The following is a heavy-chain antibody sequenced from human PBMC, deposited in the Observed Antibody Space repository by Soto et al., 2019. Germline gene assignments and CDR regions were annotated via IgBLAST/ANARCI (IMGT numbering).Heavy chain of an antibody. Sequence: ASVKVSCKVSGYTLTELSMHWVRQAPGKGLEWMGGFDPEDGETIYAQKFQGRVTMTEDTSTDTAYMELSSLRSEDTAVYYCATDSATHFSPSPFDYWGQGTLVTVSS. J-gene: IGHJ4*02. CDR1: GYTLTELS. CDR3: ATDSATHFSPSPFDY. D-gene: IGHD3-3*02. V-gene: IGHV1-24*01. CDR2: FDPEDGET.